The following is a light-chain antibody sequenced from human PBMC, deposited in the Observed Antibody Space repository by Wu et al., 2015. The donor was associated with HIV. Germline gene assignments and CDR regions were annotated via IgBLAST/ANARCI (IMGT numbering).Light chain of an antibody. CDR1: HNIANN. V-gene: IGKV3-15*01. Sequence: VMTQSPVTVSVSPGKSVTLSCRTSHNIANNLAWYQHRPGQSPRLLIHDGTTRAKGVSARFRGGGTKTDFTLTIDNVQPEDFASYYCQQFWSRPFTFGG. CDR3: QQFWSRPFT. J-gene: IGKJ4*01. CDR2: DGT.